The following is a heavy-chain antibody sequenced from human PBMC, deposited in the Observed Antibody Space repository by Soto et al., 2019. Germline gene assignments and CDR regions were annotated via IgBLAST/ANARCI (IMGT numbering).Heavy chain of an antibody. V-gene: IGHV3-23*01. CDR1: GFTFGNFA. CDR2: FGGGGGTT. D-gene: IGHD6-13*01. CDR3: AKDRRYSSIWDWYFDF. Sequence: GGSLRLSCAASGFTFGNFAMSWVRQAPGKGLEWVSAFGGGGGTTYYADSVKGRFTISRDNSKSTLYLQMNSLRAEDTAVYYCAKDRRYSSIWDWYFDFWGRGTLVTVSS. J-gene: IGHJ2*01.